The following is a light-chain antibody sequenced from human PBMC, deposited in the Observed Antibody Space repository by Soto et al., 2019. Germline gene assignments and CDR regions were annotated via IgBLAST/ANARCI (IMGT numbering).Light chain of an antibody. CDR1: QSIDSW. J-gene: IGKJ2*01. Sequence: DIPMTQSPSTLSASVGDRVTITCRASQSIDSWLAWYQQKPGKAPKLMIYRASSLESGVPSRFSGSGSGTEFTLTISSLQPDDFATYYCQQYKTHMYNFDQGTKLEIK. CDR2: RAS. CDR3: QQYKTHMYN. V-gene: IGKV1-5*03.